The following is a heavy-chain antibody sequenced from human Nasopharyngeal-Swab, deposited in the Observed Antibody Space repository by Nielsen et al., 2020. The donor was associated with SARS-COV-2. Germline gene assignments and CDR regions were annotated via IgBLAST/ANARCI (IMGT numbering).Heavy chain of an antibody. CDR1: GFTFSDHY. V-gene: IGHV3-11*04. D-gene: IGHD3-22*01. CDR2: ISTSGSTQ. J-gene: IGHJ4*02. Sequence: LSLTCAASGFTFSDHYMSWIRQAPGKGLEWVSYISTSGSTQYYADSVKGRFTISRDNAKSSLYLQVSSLRAEDTAVYYCARTSSGYYNDYWGQGTLVTVSS. CDR3: ARTSSGYYNDY.